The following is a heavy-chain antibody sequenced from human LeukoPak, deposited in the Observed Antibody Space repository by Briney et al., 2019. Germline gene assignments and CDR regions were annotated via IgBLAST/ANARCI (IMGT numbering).Heavy chain of an antibody. CDR3: ARHGERGYYYYMDV. J-gene: IGHJ6*03. Sequence: PSETLSLTCTVSGGSISSYYWSWIRQPPGKGLEWIGSVFHTVITYYNPSLTSRLSISVDTSKNQFSLKLSSVTAADTAVYYCARHGERGYYYYMDVWGKGTTVTVSS. CDR1: GGSISSYY. V-gene: IGHV4-59*08. D-gene: IGHD1-26*01. CDR2: VFHTVIT.